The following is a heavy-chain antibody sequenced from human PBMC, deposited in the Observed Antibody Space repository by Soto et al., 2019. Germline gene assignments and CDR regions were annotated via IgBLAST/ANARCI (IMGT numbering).Heavy chain of an antibody. V-gene: IGHV3-15*07. D-gene: IGHD2-15*01. CDR2: IKTRSEGEAT. Sequence: EVQLVESGGGLVKPGGSLRLSCAASDFSISNAWMNWVRQAPGKGLEWVGRIKTRSEGEATDYAAPLKDRFTISRDDSKNTLFPQMNSLKTEDTAVYYCTTGSVEGVWGQGATVIVSS. J-gene: IGHJ6*02. CDR3: TTGSVEGV. CDR1: DFSISNAW.